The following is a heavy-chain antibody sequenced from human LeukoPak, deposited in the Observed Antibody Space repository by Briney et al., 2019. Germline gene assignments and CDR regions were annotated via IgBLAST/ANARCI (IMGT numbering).Heavy chain of an antibody. V-gene: IGHV4-59*01. Sequence: SETLSLTCTVSAGSISNYCWSWIRQPPGKGLEWIGCIYYGGSTNHNPSPKSRVTISVDTSKNQFSLKLSSVTAADTAVYYCARRRYYDSSGYYYYGMDVWGQGTTVTVSS. CDR1: AGSISNYC. D-gene: IGHD3-22*01. CDR3: ARRRYYDSSGYYYYGMDV. CDR2: IYYGGST. J-gene: IGHJ6*02.